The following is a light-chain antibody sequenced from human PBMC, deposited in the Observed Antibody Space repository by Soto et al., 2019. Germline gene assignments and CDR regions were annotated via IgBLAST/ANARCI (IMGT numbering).Light chain of an antibody. CDR2: GPS. J-gene: IGKJ1*01. Sequence: EIVVTQSPGTLSLSPGERASLSCRASQSVPKNYLAWYQHKPGQAPRLLIYGPSSRATGIPDRFSGSGSGTDFTLSVSRLEPEDFAVYYCHQYATSPQTFGQGTKVEIK. CDR3: HQYATSPQT. V-gene: IGKV3-20*01. CDR1: QSVPKNY.